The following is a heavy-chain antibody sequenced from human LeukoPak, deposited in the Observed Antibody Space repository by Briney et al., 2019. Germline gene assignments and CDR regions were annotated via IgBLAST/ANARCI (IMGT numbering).Heavy chain of an antibody. CDR2: IIPIFGTA. CDR3: ARKSIVGATNYYYYYYMDV. V-gene: IGHV1-69*06. CDR1: GGTFSSYA. J-gene: IGHJ6*03. Sequence: SVKVSCKASGGTFSSYAISWVRQAPGQGLEWMGGIIPIFGTANYAQKFQGRVTITADKSTSTAYMELSSLRSEDTAVYYCARKSIVGATNYYYYYYMDVWGKGTTVTVSS. D-gene: IGHD1-26*01.